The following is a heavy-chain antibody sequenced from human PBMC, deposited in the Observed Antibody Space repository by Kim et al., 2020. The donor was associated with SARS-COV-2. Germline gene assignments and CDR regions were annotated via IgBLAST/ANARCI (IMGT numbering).Heavy chain of an antibody. Sequence: GGSLRLSCAASGFTFDDYAMHWVRQAPGKGLEWVSGISWNSGSIGYADSVKGRFTISRDNAKNSLYLQMNSLRAEDMALYYCAREWFGESIDYWGQGTLVTVSS. CDR3: AREWFGESIDY. CDR2: ISWNSGSI. CDR1: GFTFDDYA. D-gene: IGHD3-10*01. J-gene: IGHJ4*02. V-gene: IGHV3-9*03.